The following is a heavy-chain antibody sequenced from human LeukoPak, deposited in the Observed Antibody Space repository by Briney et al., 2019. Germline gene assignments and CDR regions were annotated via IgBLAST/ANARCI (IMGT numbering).Heavy chain of an antibody. V-gene: IGHV4-59*08. D-gene: IGHD7-27*01. CDR1: GGSISSYY. Sequence: SETLSLTCTVSGGSISSYYWSWIRQPPGKGLEWIGYIHHSGSTNYNPSLKSRVTISEDTSKNQFSLKLSSVTAADTAVYYCARLANWAQDDYWGQGALVTVSS. CDR2: IHHSGST. CDR3: ARLANWAQDDY. J-gene: IGHJ4*02.